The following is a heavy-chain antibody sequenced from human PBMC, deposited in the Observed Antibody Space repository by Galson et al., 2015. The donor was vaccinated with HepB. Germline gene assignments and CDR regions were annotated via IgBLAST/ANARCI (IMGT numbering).Heavy chain of an antibody. J-gene: IGHJ3*02. Sequence: SLRLSCAASGFTFSNYGMHWVRQAPGKGLEWVSYIQFNGSNKYYADSVKGRFTISRDNSKNTLYLQMNSLRAEDAAVYYCARDLATMIVVVITYAFDIWGQGTMVTVSS. CDR3: ARDLATMIVVVITYAFDI. D-gene: IGHD3-22*01. CDR1: GFTFSNYG. V-gene: IGHV3-30*02. CDR2: IQFNGSNK.